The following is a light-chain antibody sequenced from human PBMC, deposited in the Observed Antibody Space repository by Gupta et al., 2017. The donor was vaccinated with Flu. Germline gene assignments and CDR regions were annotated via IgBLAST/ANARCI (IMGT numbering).Light chain of an antibody. CDR2: EDT. J-gene: IGLJ2*01. Sequence: SITISCTGTSSDVIIYHLVSWYQQHPGKAPELIIYEDTKRPSGVSNRFSGSKSGDTASLTISGLQAEDEADYHCCSYAGGTTLLFGGGTKLTVL. CDR1: SSDVIIYHL. V-gene: IGLV2-23*01. CDR3: CSYAGGTTLL.